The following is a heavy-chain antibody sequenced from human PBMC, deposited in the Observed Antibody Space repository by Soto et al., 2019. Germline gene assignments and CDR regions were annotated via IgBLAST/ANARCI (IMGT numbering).Heavy chain of an antibody. D-gene: IGHD6-6*01. CDR2: INPNSGGT. J-gene: IGHJ4*02. Sequence: SSVKVSCKASGYTFTGYYVHWVRQAPGQGLEWMGWINPNSGGTNYAQKFQGWVTMTRDTSISTAYMELSRLRSDDTAVYYCAREGWSIAARPSRFDYWGQGTLVTVSS. CDR1: GYTFTGYY. V-gene: IGHV1-2*04. CDR3: AREGWSIAARPSRFDY.